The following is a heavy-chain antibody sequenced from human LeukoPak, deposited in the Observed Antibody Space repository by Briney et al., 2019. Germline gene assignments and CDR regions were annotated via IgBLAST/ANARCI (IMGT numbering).Heavy chain of an antibody. D-gene: IGHD3-10*02. CDR1: TFTFSSYS. V-gene: IGHV3-48*04. Sequence: PGGSLRLSCAASTFTFSSYSMNWVRQAPGKGLEWVSYISSSGSTIYYADSVKGRFTISRDNAKNSLYLQMNSLRAEDTAVYYCAELGITMIGGVWGKGTTATISS. CDR2: ISSSGSTI. CDR3: AELGITMIGGV. J-gene: IGHJ6*04.